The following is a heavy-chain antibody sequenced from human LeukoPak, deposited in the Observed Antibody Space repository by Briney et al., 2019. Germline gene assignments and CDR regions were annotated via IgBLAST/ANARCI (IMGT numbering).Heavy chain of an antibody. J-gene: IGHJ4*02. CDR1: GFTFSSYA. CDR3: ARREDMVRGVIIRFDY. D-gene: IGHD3-10*01. V-gene: IGHV3-30*04. CDR2: ISYDGSNK. Sequence: GGSLRLSCAASGFTFSSYAMHWVRQAPGKGLEWVAVISYDGSNKYYADSVKGRFTISRDNSKNTLYLQMNSLRAEDTAVYYCARREDMVRGVIIRFDYWGQGTLVTVSS.